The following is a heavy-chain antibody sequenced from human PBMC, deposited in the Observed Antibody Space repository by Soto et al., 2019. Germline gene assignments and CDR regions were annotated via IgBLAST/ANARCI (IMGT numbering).Heavy chain of an antibody. D-gene: IGHD1-26*01. J-gene: IGHJ3*02. CDR3: ARESGSWYDAFDI. Sequence: GSLRLSSEASGLTFSSYAMSWVRHAPGKGLEWVSYISSSSSTIYYADSVKGRFTISRDNAKNSLYLQMNSLRDEDTAVYYWARESGSWYDAFDIWGQGTMVTVSS. V-gene: IGHV3-48*02. CDR1: GLTFSSYA. CDR2: ISSSSSTI.